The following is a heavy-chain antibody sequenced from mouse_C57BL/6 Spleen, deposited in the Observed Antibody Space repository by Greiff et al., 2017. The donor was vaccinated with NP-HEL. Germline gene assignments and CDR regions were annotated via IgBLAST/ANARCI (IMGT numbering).Heavy chain of an antibody. Sequence: EVMLVESGGGLVKPGGSLKLSCAASGFTFSSYAMSWVRQTPEKRLEWVATISDGGSYTYYPANVKGRFTISRDNAKNNLYLQMSHLKSEDTAMYYCAREVVATRYFDYWGQGTTLTVSS. V-gene: IGHV5-4*01. CDR1: GFTFSSYA. CDR3: AREVVATRYFDY. D-gene: IGHD1-1*01. J-gene: IGHJ2*01. CDR2: ISDGGSYT.